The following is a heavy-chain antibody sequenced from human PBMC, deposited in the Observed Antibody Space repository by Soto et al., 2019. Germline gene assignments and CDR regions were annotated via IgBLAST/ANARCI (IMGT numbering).Heavy chain of an antibody. CDR3: ARDRAEDS. CDR2: ISGSSSTI. V-gene: IGHV3-48*01. Sequence: EVQLVESGGGLVQPGGSLRLSCAATEFTFSSYSMNWVRQAPGKGLEWISYISGSSSTIYYADSVEGRFTISRDNAKNSLYLQMSSLRAEDTSVYYCARDRAEDSWGQGTLVTVSS. D-gene: IGHD3-10*01. CDR1: EFTFSSYS. J-gene: IGHJ4*02.